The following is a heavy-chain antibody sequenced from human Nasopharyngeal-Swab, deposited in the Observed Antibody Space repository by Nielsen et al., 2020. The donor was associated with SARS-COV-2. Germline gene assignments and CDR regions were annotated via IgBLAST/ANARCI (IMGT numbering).Heavy chain of an antibody. CDR2: IYYSGST. CDR3: ARAPSVYYYGMDV. V-gene: IGHV4-31*03. Sequence: SETLSLTCTVSGGSISSGGYYWSWIRQHPGKGLEWIGYIYYSGSTYYNPSLKSRVTISVGTSKNQFSLKLSSVTAADTAVYYCARAPSVYYYGMDVWGQGTTVTVSS. J-gene: IGHJ6*02. CDR1: GGSISSGGYY.